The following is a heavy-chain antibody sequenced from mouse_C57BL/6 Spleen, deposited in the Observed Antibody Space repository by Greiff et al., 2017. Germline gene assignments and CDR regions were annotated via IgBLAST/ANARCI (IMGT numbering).Heavy chain of an antibody. CDR2: IDPENGDT. V-gene: IGHV14-4*01. Sequence: VQLQQSGAELVRPGASVKLSCTASGFNIKDDYMHWVKQRPEQGLEWIGWIDPENGDTEYAAKFQGKATITADTSSNTAYLQLSSLTSEDTAVYYCTTRGSYYSNYVDYWGQGTTLTVSS. CDR1: GFNIKDDY. J-gene: IGHJ2*01. CDR3: TTRGSYYSNYVDY. D-gene: IGHD2-5*01.